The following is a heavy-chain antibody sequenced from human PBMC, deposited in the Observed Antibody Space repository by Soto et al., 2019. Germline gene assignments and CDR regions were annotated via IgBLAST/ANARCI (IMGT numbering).Heavy chain of an antibody. V-gene: IGHV3-30*18. J-gene: IGHJ4*02. Sequence: QVQLVESGGGVVQPGRSLRLSCAASGFTFSSYGMHWVRQAPGKGLEWVAVISYDGSNKYYADSVKGRFTISRDNSKNTLYLQMNSLRAEDTAVYYCAKESPAVAGKRGLGYWGQGTLVTVSS. CDR1: GFTFSSYG. CDR3: AKESPAVAGKRGLGY. CDR2: ISYDGSNK. D-gene: IGHD6-19*01.